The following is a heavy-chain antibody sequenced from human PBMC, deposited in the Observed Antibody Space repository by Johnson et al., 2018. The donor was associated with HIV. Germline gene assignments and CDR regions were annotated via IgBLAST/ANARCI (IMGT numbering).Heavy chain of an antibody. J-gene: IGHJ3*02. D-gene: IGHD6-6*01. CDR2: ISGSGGST. Sequence: VQLVESGGGLVQPGGSLRLSCAASGFTFSSYAMSWVRQAPGKGLEWVSAISGSGGSTYYADSVKGRFTISRDNAKNSLFLQMDRLRAEDTAVYYCARCDSSSPLRAFDIWGQGTMVTVSS. CDR3: ARCDSSSPLRAFDI. CDR1: GFTFSSYA. V-gene: IGHV3-23*04.